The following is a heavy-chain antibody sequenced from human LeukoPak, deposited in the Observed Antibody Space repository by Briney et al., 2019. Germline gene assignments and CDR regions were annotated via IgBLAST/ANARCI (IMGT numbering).Heavy chain of an antibody. V-gene: IGHV3-7*03. CDR3: ARDTDYGGYYYMDV. D-gene: IGHD4/OR15-4a*01. J-gene: IGHJ6*03. Sequence: PGGSLRLSCAASGFTFTTYWMTWVRQAPGKGLEWVANINQDGSEKYFVDSVKGRFTISRDNAKNSLYLQMNSLRSEDTAVYYCARDTDYGGYYYMDVWGKGTTVTISS. CDR2: INQDGSEK. CDR1: GFTFTTYW.